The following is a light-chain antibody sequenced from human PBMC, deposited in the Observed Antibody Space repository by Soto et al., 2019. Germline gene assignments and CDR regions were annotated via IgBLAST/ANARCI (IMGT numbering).Light chain of an antibody. Sequence: DIPMTQSPSTLSASVGDRVTITCRASQSISSWLAWYQQKPGKAPKLLIYKASSLESGVPSRFSGSGSGTEFTLTISSLQPDDFATYYCQQYNSYPSTFGQGTKVDIK. CDR1: QSISSW. CDR3: QQYNSYPST. V-gene: IGKV1-5*03. CDR2: KAS. J-gene: IGKJ1*01.